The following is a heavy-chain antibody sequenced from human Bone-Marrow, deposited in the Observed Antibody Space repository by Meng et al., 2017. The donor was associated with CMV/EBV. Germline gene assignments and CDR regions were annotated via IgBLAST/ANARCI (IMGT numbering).Heavy chain of an antibody. CDR2: IYYSGST. CDR1: GGYISSGDYY. J-gene: IGHJ4*02. Sequence: TVSGGYISSGDYYWSWLSQSPGKGLEWIGYIYYSGSTYYNPSLKSRVTISVDTSKNQFSLKLSSVTAADTAVYYCASSSGSGYSDYWGQGTLVTVSS. V-gene: IGHV4-30-4*01. CDR3: ASSSGSGYSDY. D-gene: IGHD3-22*01.